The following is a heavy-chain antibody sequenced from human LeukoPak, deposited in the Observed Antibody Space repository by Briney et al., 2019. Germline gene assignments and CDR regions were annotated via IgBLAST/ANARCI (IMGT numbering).Heavy chain of an antibody. CDR1: GFTFSSYW. CDR3: ARGYYDFWSGYQSFDY. D-gene: IGHD3-3*01. V-gene: IGHV3-74*01. CDR2: INTDGSST. J-gene: IGHJ4*02. Sequence: PGGSLRLSCAASGFTFSSYWIHWVRQAPGKGLVWVSRINTDGSSTTYADSVKGRFTISRDNAKNTLYLQMNSLRAEDTAVYYCARGYYDFWSGYQSFDYWGQGTLVTVSS.